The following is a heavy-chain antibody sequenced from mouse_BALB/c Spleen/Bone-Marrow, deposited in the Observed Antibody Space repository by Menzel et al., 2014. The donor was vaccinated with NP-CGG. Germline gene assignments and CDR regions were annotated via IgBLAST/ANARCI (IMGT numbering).Heavy chain of an antibody. V-gene: IGHV3-6*02. CDR2: INYAGSD. D-gene: IGHD1-1*01. J-gene: IGHJ2*01. CDR3: ARGRDYYGNYLDY. Sequence: ESGPGLVKPSQSLSLTCSVTGYSITSRYYWHWIRQFPGNKLQWMGSINYAGSDNYNPSLKNRISITRDTSKNQFFLKLNSVTTEDSATYYCARGRDYYGNYLDYWGQGTTLTVSS. CDR1: GYSITSRYY.